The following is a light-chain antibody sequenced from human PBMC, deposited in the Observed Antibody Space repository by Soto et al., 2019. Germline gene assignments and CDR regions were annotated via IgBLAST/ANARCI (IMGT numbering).Light chain of an antibody. V-gene: IGKV1-6*01. Sequence: AIQMTQSPSSLSASVGDTVTITCRASQGIRNDLGWYQQKPGKAPNLLIYAASSLQSGVPSRFSGSGSGTDFTLTISSLQPEDFATYYCQQRGHWPRTFGQGTKVEMK. CDR1: QGIRND. J-gene: IGKJ1*01. CDR3: QQRGHWPRT. CDR2: AAS.